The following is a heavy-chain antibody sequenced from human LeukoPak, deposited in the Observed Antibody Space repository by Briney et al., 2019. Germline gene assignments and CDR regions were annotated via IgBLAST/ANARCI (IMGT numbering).Heavy chain of an antibody. V-gene: IGHV3-66*01. CDR3: AREYSGYEYYFDY. D-gene: IGHD5-12*01. Sequence: GGSLRLSCAASGFTVSSNYMSWVRQAPGKGLEWVSVIYSGGSTYYADSVKGRFTISRDNSKNTLYLQMNSLRAEDTAVYYCAREYSGYEYYFDYWGQGTLVTVPS. CDR2: IYSGGST. J-gene: IGHJ4*02. CDR1: GFTVSSNY.